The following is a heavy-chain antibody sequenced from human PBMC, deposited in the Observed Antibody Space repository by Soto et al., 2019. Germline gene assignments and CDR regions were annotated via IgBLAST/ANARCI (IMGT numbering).Heavy chain of an antibody. Sequence: RGSLRLSCAASGFTFSSYAMHWVRQAPGKGLEWVAVISYDGSNKYYADSVKGRFTISRDNSKNTLYLQMNSLRAEDTAVYYCARSLDYGGTYYYYGMDVWGQGTTVTVSS. CDR3: ARSLDYGGTYYYYGMDV. CDR2: ISYDGSNK. D-gene: IGHD4-17*01. J-gene: IGHJ6*02. CDR1: GFTFSSYA. V-gene: IGHV3-30-3*01.